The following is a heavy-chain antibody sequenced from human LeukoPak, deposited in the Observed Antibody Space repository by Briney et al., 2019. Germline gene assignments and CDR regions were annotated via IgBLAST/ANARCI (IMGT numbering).Heavy chain of an antibody. J-gene: IGHJ6*03. CDR2: ISTSSIYI. CDR1: GFTFSSYS. V-gene: IGHV3-21*01. Sequence: PGGSLRLSCAASGFTFSSYSMNWVRQAPGKGLEWVSSISTSSIYIYYADSVKGRFPISRDNAKKSLYLHMNSLRAEDKAVYDCARDPPILTGPYYYYMDVWGKGTTVTISS. CDR3: ARDPPILTGPYYYYMDV. D-gene: IGHD3-9*01.